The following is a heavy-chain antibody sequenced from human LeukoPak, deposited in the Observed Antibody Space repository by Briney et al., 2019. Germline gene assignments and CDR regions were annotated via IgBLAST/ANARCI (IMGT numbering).Heavy chain of an antibody. CDR3: AKASGSSGHSFGYGMDV. CDR2: LNIGGGGT. Sequence: GASLRLSCVASGFTFRNYAMSWVRQAPGKGLEWVSGLNIGGGGTDYADSVKGRVTISSDNSRNTVYLEMNSLRDEDTAVYYRAKASGSSGHSFGYGMDVWGQGTTVTVSS. D-gene: IGHD6-19*01. CDR1: GFTFRNYA. J-gene: IGHJ6*02. V-gene: IGHV3-23*01.